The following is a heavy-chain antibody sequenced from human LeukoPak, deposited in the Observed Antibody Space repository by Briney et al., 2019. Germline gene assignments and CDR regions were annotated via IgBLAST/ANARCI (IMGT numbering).Heavy chain of an antibody. CDR2: ISAYNGNT. V-gene: IGHV1-18*01. Sequence: ASVKVSCKASGYTFTSYGISWVRQAPGQGLKWMGWISAYNGNTNYAQKLQGRVTITTDTSTSTAYMELRSLRSDDTAVYYCARRIRGYSYGHNWFDPWGQGTLVTVSS. D-gene: IGHD5-18*01. CDR3: ARRIRGYSYGHNWFDP. J-gene: IGHJ5*02. CDR1: GYTFTSYG.